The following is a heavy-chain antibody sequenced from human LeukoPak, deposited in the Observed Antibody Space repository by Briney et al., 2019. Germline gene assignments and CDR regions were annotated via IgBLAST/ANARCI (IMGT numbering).Heavy chain of an antibody. J-gene: IGHJ4*02. V-gene: IGHV1-18*04. CDR3: ARDAGGSGYDVLDY. Sequence: ASVTVSCKGSGYTFTTYGISWVRQAPGQGLEWMGWITTYNGKTHYAQKFQGRVTITADTSTRTVSMELRSLRSDDTAVYYCARDAGGSGYDVLDYWGQGTLVTVSS. D-gene: IGHD3-22*01. CDR1: GYTFTTYG. CDR2: ITTYNGKT.